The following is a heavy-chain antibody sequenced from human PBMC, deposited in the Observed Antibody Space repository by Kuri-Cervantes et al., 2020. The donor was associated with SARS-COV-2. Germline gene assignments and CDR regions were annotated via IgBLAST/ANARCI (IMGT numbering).Heavy chain of an antibody. CDR3: ARPGSGYYYGDFDY. D-gene: IGHD3-22*01. CDR2: ISSSSSTI. CDR1: GFTFSSYS. V-gene: IGHV3-48*04. Sequence: LSLTCAASGFTFSSYSMNWVRQAPGKGLEWVSYISSSSSTIYYADSVKGRFTISRDNAKNSLYLQMNSLRAEDTAVYYCARPGSGYYYGDFDYWGQGTLVTVSS. J-gene: IGHJ4*02.